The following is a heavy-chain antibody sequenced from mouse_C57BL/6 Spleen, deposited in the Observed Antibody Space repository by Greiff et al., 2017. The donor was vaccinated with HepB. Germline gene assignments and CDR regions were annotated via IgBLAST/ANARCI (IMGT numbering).Heavy chain of an antibody. J-gene: IGHJ4*01. CDR2: ISSGSSTI. CDR1: GFTFSDYG. V-gene: IGHV5-17*01. Sequence: EVQGVESGGGLVKPGGSLKLSCAASGFTFSDYGMHWVRQAPEKGLEWVAYISSGSSTIYYADTVKGRFTISRDNAKNTLFLQMTSLRSEDTAMYYCASPITTVVAPAMDYWGQGTSVTVSS. CDR3: ASPITTVVAPAMDY. D-gene: IGHD1-1*01.